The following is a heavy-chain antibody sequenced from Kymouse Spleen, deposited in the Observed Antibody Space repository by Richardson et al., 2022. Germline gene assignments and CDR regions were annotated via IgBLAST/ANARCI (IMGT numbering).Heavy chain of an antibody. CDR2: TYYRSKWYN. CDR1: GDSVSSNSAA. Sequence: QVQLQQSGPGLVKPSQTLSLTCAISGDSVSSNSAAWNWIRQSPSRGLEWLGRTYYRSKWYNDYAVSVKSRITINPDTSKNQFSLQLNSVTPEDTAVYYCARGGGRYRITGTTPFDYWGQGTLVTVSS. D-gene: IGHD1-7*01. CDR3: ARGGGRYRITGTTPFDY. J-gene: IGHJ4*02. V-gene: IGHV6-1*01.